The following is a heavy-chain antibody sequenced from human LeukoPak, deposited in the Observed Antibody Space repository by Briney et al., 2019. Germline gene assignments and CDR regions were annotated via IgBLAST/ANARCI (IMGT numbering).Heavy chain of an antibody. CDR1: AGSISSYY. CDR3: ARSRGYFDY. J-gene: IGHJ4*02. CDR2: IYYSGNT. V-gene: IGHV4-59*01. D-gene: IGHD6-13*01. Sequence: SETLSLTCTVSAGSISSYYWSWIRQPPGKGLEWIGYIYYSGNTNYNPSLKSRVTISVDTSKNQFSLKLSSVTAADTALYDCARSRGYFDYWGQGTLVTVSS.